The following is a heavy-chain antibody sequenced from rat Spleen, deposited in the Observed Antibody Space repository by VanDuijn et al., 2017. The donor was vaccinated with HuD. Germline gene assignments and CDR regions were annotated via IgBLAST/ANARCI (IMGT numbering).Heavy chain of an antibody. CDR3: ARQGYGVYTDWFAY. CDR1: GFTFSDYY. CDR2: INTGGVNT. J-gene: IGHJ3*01. V-gene: IGHV5-25*01. D-gene: IGHD1-11*01. Sequence: EVQLVESGGGLVQPGRSLKLSCAASGFTFSDYYMAWVRQAPTKGLEWVASINTGGVNTYYRGYVKGRFTISRDNAKSTLYLQMNSLMSEDTATYYCARQGYGVYTDWFAYWGQGTLVTVSS.